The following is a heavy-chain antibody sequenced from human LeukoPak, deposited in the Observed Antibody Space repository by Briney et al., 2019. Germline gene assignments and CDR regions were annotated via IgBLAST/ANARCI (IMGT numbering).Heavy chain of an antibody. Sequence: SQTLSLTCTVSGGSISSGGYYWSWIRQPPGKGLEWIGYIYHSGSTYYNPSLKSRVTISVDRSKNQFSLKLSSVTAADTAVYYCARTGPKWLWATDYWGQGTLVTVSS. V-gene: IGHV4-30-2*01. CDR2: IYHSGST. J-gene: IGHJ4*02. CDR3: ARTGPKWLWATDY. D-gene: IGHD3-22*01. CDR1: GGSISSGGYY.